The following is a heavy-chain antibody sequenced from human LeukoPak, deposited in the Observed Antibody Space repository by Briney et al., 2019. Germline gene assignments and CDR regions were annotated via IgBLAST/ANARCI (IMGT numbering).Heavy chain of an antibody. V-gene: IGHV3-23*01. Sequence: AGGSLRLSCAASGFTFSSYAMSWVRQAPGKGLEWVSAISGSGGSTYYADSVKGRFTISRDNSKNTLYLQMNSLRAEDTAVYYCAKGGRLRLGELSFTDYWGQGTLVTVSS. D-gene: IGHD3-16*02. CDR3: AKGGRLRLGELSFTDY. J-gene: IGHJ4*02. CDR2: ISGSGGST. CDR1: GFTFSSYA.